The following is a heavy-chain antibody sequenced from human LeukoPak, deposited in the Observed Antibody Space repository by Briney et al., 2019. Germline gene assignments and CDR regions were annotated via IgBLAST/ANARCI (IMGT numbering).Heavy chain of an antibody. Sequence: SQTLSLTCAVSGGSISSGGYSWSWIRQPPGKGLEWIGYIYHSGSTYYNPSLKSRVTISVDRSKNQFSLKLSSVTAADTAVYYCARTYGDLYSDAFDIWGQGTMVTVSS. CDR2: IYHSGST. V-gene: IGHV4-30-2*01. CDR3: ARTYGDLYSDAFDI. CDR1: GGSISSGGYS. D-gene: IGHD4-17*01. J-gene: IGHJ3*02.